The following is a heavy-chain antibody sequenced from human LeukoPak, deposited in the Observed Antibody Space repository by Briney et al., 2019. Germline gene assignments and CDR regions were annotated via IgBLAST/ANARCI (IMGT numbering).Heavy chain of an antibody. CDR2: ISPNSGGT. CDR3: ARGGYCSNGVCYIWFGY. CDR1: GYTFTGYY. J-gene: IGHJ4*02. V-gene: IGHV1-2*02. D-gene: IGHD2-8*01. Sequence: ASVKVSCKASGYTFTGYYMHWVRQAPGQGLEWMGWISPNSGGTNYAQKFQGRVTMTRDTSISTAYMELSRLRYDDTAVYSCARGGYCSNGVCYIWFGYWGQGTLVTVSS.